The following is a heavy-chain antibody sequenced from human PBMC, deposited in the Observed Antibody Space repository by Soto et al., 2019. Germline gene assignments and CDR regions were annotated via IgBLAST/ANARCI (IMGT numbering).Heavy chain of an antibody. CDR2: INAGNGNT. D-gene: IGHD1-26*01. CDR1: GYTFTSYA. J-gene: IGHJ5*02. Sequence: ASAKVCCKSSGYTFTSYAMHLVRQSHGQRLEWMGWINAGNGNTKYSQKFQGRVTITRDTYASTAYMELSSLRSEDTAVYYCARDKAATRPLWFEPWGQGTLVTVSS. V-gene: IGHV1-3*01. CDR3: ARDKAATRPLWFEP.